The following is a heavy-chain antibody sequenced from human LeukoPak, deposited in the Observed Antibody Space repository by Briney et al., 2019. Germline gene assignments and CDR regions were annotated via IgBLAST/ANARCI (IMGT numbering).Heavy chain of an antibody. V-gene: IGHV1-46*01. CDR3: ARDNYDYGDFDY. D-gene: IGHD4-17*01. CDR1: GYTSTSYY. Sequence: GASVKVSCKASGYTSTSYYMHWVRQAPGQGLEWMGIINPSGGSTSYAQKFQGRVTMTRDTSTSTVYMELSSLRSEDTAVYYCARDNYDYGDFDYWGQGTLVTVSS. CDR2: INPSGGST. J-gene: IGHJ4*02.